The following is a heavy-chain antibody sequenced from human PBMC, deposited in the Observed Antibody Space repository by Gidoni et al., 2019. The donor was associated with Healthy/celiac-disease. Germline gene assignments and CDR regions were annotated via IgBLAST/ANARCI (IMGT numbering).Heavy chain of an antibody. CDR1: GFNFDDYA. J-gene: IGHJ4*02. Sequence: EVQLVESGGGLVQPGRSLRLTCAASGFNFDDYAMHWVRQAPGKGLEWVSGISWNSGSIGYADSVKGRFTISRDNAKNSLYLQMNSLRAEDTALYYCAKDGGRGSGYDYYFDYWGQGTLVTVSS. V-gene: IGHV3-9*01. D-gene: IGHD3-3*01. CDR2: ISWNSGSI. CDR3: AKDGGRGSGYDYYFDY.